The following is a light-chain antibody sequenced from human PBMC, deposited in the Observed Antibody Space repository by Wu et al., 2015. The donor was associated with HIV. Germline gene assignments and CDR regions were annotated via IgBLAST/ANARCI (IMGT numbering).Light chain of an antibody. V-gene: IGKV3-20*01. J-gene: IGKJ4*01. CDR2: GAS. CDR1: QSVSSSY. Sequence: EIVLTQSPGTLSLSPGDRATLSCRASQSVSSSYLAWYQQKPGQALRLLIYGASSRATGIPDRFSGSGSGTDFTLTINRLEADDFAVYYCQQYGSSPFTFGGGTKVEI. CDR3: QQYGSSPFT.